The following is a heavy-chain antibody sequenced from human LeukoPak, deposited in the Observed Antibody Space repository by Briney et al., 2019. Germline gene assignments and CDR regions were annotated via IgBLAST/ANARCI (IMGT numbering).Heavy chain of an antibody. CDR2: IYYSGST. D-gene: IGHD3-3*01. J-gene: IGHJ4*02. Sequence: TSETLSLTCTVSGGSISSGDYYWSWIRQPPGKGLEWIGYIYYSGSTYYNPSLKSRVTISVDTSKNQFSLKLSSVTAADTAVYYCARDPMEGYFDYWGQGTLVTVSS. CDR3: ARDPMEGYFDY. V-gene: IGHV4-30-4*01. CDR1: GGSISSGDYY.